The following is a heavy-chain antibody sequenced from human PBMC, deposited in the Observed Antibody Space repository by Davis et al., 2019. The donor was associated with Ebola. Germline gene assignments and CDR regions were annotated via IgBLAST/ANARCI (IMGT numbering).Heavy chain of an antibody. J-gene: IGHJ6*02. Sequence: GESLKISCKGSGYSFTSYWISWVRQMPGKGLEWMGRIDPSDSYTNYSPSFQGHVTISADKSISTAYLQWSSLKASDTAMYYCARHRDAMYSGSYYYYYGMDVWGQGTTVTVSS. D-gene: IGHD1-26*01. CDR3: ARHRDAMYSGSYYYYYGMDV. CDR1: GYSFTSYW. V-gene: IGHV5-10-1*01. CDR2: IDPSDSYT.